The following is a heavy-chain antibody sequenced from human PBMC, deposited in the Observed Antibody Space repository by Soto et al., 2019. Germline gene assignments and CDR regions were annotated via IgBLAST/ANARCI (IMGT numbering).Heavy chain of an antibody. CDR1: GGSISSGGYY. CDR2: IYYSGST. V-gene: IGHV4-31*03. J-gene: IGHJ4*02. CDR3: ARTDYSNIFDY. Sequence: SETLSLTCTVSGGSISSGGYYWSWIRQHPGKGLEWIGYIYYSGSTYYNPSLKSRVTISVDTSKNQFSLKLSSVTAADTAVYYCARTDYSNIFDYWGQGTLVTVSS. D-gene: IGHD4-4*01.